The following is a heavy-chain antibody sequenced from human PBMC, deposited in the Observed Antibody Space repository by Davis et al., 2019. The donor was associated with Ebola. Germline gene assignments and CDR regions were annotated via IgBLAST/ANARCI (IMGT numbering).Heavy chain of an antibody. CDR2: IRSKAYGATT. J-gene: IGHJ4*02. V-gene: IGHV3-49*04. CDR1: GFAFGDYA. D-gene: IGHD1-1*01. CDR3: CRHSINWAYDY. Sequence: GGSLRLSCTASGFAFGDYALSWVRQAPGKGLEWVGFIRSKAYGATTEYAASVTGRFTISRDDSESIAYLQMNSLRTEDTAVYYCCRHSINWAYDYWGQGTLVTVSS.